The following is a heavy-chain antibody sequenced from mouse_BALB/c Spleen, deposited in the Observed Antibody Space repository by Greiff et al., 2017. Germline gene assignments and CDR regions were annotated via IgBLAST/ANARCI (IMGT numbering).Heavy chain of an antibody. CDR1: GFSLTSYG. V-gene: IGHV2-2*02. J-gene: IGHJ2*01. D-gene: IGHD1-1*01. CDR2: IWSGGST. Sequence: QVHVKQSGPGLVQPSQSLSITCTVSGFSLTSYGVHWVRQSPGKGLEWLGVIWSGGSTDYNAAFISRLSISKDNSKSQVFFKMNSLQANDTAIYYCARKGNYYGSIFDYWGQGTTLTVSS. CDR3: ARKGNYYGSIFDY.